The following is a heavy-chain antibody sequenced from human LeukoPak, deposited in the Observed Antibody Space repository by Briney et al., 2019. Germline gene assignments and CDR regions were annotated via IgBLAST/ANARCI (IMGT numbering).Heavy chain of an antibody. CDR2: IKSKVDGGTT. J-gene: IGHJ4*02. CDR1: GFIFSSYG. D-gene: IGHD1-1*01. CDR3: IADTPPWNPYGLDY. Sequence: GGSLRLSCAASGFIFSSYGMHWVRQAPGKGLEWVGRIKSKVDGGTTDYAAPVKGRFTISRDDLENMLYLQMNSLKTEDTAVYYCIADTPPWNPYGLDYWGQGTLVTVSS. V-gene: IGHV3-15*07.